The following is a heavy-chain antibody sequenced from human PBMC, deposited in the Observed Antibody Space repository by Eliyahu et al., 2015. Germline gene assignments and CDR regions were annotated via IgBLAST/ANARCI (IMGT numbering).Heavy chain of an antibody. CDR1: GFTFSSYS. J-gene: IGHJ5*02. D-gene: IGHD6-13*01. CDR3: ARGPRILATAGRTNWFDP. Sequence: EVQLVESGGGLVKPGGSLRLSCAASGFTFSSYSMNWVRQAPGKGLEWVSSITSSSSYIYYAESVKGRFTISRDNAKNSLYLQMNSLTADDTAVYYCARGPRILATAGRTNWFDPWGQGTLVTVSS. V-gene: IGHV3-21*01. CDR2: ITSSSSYI.